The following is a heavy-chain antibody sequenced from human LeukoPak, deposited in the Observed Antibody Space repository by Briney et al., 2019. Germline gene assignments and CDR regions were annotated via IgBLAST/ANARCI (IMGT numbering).Heavy chain of an antibody. J-gene: IGHJ4*02. Sequence: GGSLKLSCATSGFTFSGSAMHWVRQASGEGLEWIGRIRDKGNSYATIYAASVKGRFIISRDDSKNTAYLQMNSLKTEDTAMYYCTRHAAGGDTGGYPSDYWGQGTLVTVSS. V-gene: IGHV3-73*01. CDR1: GFTFSGSA. D-gene: IGHD2-8*02. CDR3: TRHAAGGDTGGYPSDY. CDR2: IRDKGNSYAT.